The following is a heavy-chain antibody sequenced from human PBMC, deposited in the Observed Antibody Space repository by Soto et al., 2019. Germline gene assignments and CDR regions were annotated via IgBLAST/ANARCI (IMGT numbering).Heavy chain of an antibody. CDR3: ARLNKPGWFDP. Sequence: PSETLSLTCTVSSGSIISSNYYWVWIRQPPEKGLEWIATIYYSGSTYYSPSLKSRVTISVDTSKNQFSLRLASVTAADTAVYYCARLNKPGWFDPWGQGTLVTVSS. J-gene: IGHJ5*02. V-gene: IGHV4-39*01. CDR1: SGSIISSNYY. CDR2: IYYSGST.